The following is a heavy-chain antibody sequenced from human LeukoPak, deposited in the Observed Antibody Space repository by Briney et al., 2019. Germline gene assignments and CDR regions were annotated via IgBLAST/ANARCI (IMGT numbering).Heavy chain of an antibody. CDR2: MHDSGTT. V-gene: IGHV4-59*01. J-gene: IGHJ4*02. D-gene: IGHD6-19*01. Sequence: KPSETVSLTCSVSGVSISSYYWSWLRQPPGMGLEWIGVMHDSGTTFYNPSLKSRDTMSLDTSKMQFSLQLTTVTAADTAIYYCATYKRISGWYVHDYWGQGILVTVSS. CDR1: GVSISSYY. CDR3: ATYKRISGWYVHDY.